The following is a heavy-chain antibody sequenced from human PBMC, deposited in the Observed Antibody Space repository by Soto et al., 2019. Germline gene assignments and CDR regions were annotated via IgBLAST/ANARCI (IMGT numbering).Heavy chain of an antibody. J-gene: IGHJ5*02. CDR1: GYSFVSYL. V-gene: IGHV5-51*01. D-gene: IGHD1-26*01. CDR2: IYPGDSDT. Sequence: GESLKISFKGSGYSFVSYLISWVRQMPVKGLEWMGSIYPGDSDTRYSPSFQGQVTISADKSISTAYLQLTTLKASDTAMYYCARHSDSDSLKWFDPLGQGTLVAVSS. CDR3: ARHSDSDSLKWFDP.